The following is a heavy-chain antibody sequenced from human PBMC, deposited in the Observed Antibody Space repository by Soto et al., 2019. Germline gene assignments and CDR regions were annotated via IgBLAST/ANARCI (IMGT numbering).Heavy chain of an antibody. CDR1: GGSISSSSYY. V-gene: IGHV4-39*01. CDR3: ARLKSVRGVLQYYYGMDV. CDR2: IYYSGST. Sequence: SETLSLSCTVSGGSISSSSYYWGWIRQPPGKGLEWIGSIYYSGSTYYNPSLKSRVTISVDTSKNQFSLKLSSVTAADTAVYYCARLKSVRGVLQYYYGMDVWGQGTTVTVSS. J-gene: IGHJ6*02. D-gene: IGHD3-10*02.